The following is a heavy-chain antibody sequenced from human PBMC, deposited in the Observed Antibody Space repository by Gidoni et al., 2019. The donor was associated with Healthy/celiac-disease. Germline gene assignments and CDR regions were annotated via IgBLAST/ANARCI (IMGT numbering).Heavy chain of an antibody. V-gene: IGHV3-48*02. CDR3: ARDLKIVVVPAASYYYYYGMDV. CDR2: NSSSSSTI. D-gene: IGHD2-2*01. Sequence: EVQLVESGGGLVQPGGSLRLSCAASGFTFSSYSMNWVRQAPGKGLEWVSYNSSSSSTIYYADSVKGRFTISRDNAKNSLYLQMNSLRDEDTAVYYCARDLKIVVVPAASYYYYYGMDVWGQGTTVTVSS. CDR1: GFTFSSYS. J-gene: IGHJ6*02.